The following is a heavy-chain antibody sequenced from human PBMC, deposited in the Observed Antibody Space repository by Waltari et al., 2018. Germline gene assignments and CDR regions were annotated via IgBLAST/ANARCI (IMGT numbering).Heavy chain of an antibody. Sequence: QVQLQQWGAGLLKPSETLSLTCAVYGGSFSGYYWSWIRQPPGKGLEWIGEINHSGSTNYNPSLKSRVTISVDTSKNQFSLKLSSVTAADTAVYYCARVGGFLGWFDPWGQGTLVTVSS. CDR3: ARVGGFLGWFDP. D-gene: IGHD3-3*01. V-gene: IGHV4-34*01. CDR2: INHSGST. J-gene: IGHJ5*02. CDR1: GGSFSGYY.